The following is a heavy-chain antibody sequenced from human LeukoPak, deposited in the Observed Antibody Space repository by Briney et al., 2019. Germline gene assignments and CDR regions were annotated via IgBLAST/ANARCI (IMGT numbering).Heavy chain of an antibody. D-gene: IGHD6-19*01. J-gene: IGHJ4*02. Sequence: ASVKVSCKASGYTFTSYYMHWVRQAPGQGLEWMGIINPSGGSTSYAQKFQGRVTMTRDTSTSTVYMELSRLRSDDTAVYYCARALKNSGPPGETFDYWGQGTLVTVSS. CDR1: GYTFTSYY. CDR2: INPSGGST. CDR3: ARALKNSGPPGETFDY. V-gene: IGHV1-46*01.